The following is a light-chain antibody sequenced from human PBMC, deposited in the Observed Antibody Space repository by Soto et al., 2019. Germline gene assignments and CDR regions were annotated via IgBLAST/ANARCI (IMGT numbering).Light chain of an antibody. J-gene: IGKJ1*01. V-gene: IGKV3-20*01. CDR3: QQYGSSPLT. CDR1: QSVSSSY. Sequence: EIVLTQSPGTLSLSPGERATLSCRASQSVSSSYLAWYQQKPGQAPRLLIYGASSRATGIPGRFSGSGSGTDFTLTISRLEPEDFAVYYCQQYGSSPLTFGQGTKVEI. CDR2: GAS.